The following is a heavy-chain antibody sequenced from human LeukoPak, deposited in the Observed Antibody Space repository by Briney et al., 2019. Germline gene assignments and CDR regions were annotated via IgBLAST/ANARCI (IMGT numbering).Heavy chain of an antibody. CDR1: GYTFTSYG. J-gene: IGHJ6*03. Sequence: ASVKVSCKASGYTFTSYGISWVRQAPGQGLEWMGWISAYNGNTNYAQKLRGRVTMTTDTSTSTAYMELRSLRSDDTAVYYCARDGQTYYDFWSGHHYYMDVWGKGTTVTVSS. V-gene: IGHV1-18*01. CDR2: ISAYNGNT. CDR3: ARDGQTYYDFWSGHHYYMDV. D-gene: IGHD3-3*01.